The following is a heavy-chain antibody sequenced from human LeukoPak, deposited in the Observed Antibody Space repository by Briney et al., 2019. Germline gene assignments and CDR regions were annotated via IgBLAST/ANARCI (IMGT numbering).Heavy chain of an antibody. V-gene: IGHV4-59*01. J-gene: IGHJ5*02. Sequence: SETLSLTCTVSGGSISSYYWNWIRQPPGKGLEWIGYIYYSGSTNYNPSLKSRVTISVDTSKNQFSLKLSPVTAADTAVYYCARELYYYGSGSYSTYNWFDPWGQGTLVTVSS. CDR3: ARELYYYGSGSYSTYNWFDP. CDR1: GGSISSYY. CDR2: IYYSGST. D-gene: IGHD3-10*01.